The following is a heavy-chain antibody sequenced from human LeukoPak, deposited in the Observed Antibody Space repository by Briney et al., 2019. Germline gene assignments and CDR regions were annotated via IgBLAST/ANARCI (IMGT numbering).Heavy chain of an antibody. CDR2: INPDSGGT. V-gene: IGHV1-2*02. Sequence: GASVKVSCKASGYTFTGYYMHWVRQAPGQGLEWMGWINPDSGGTNYAQKFQGRVTMTRDTSISTAYMELSRLRSDDTAVYYCASGITMVRGANGDYWGQGTLVTVSS. D-gene: IGHD3-10*01. CDR1: GYTFTGYY. J-gene: IGHJ4*02. CDR3: ASGITMVRGANGDY.